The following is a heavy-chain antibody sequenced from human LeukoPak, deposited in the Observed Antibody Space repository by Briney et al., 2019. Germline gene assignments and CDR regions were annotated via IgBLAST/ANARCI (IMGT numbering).Heavy chain of an antibody. D-gene: IGHD5-12*01. Sequence: GGSLRLSCIVSGLRFRSYVMNWVRQTPGKGLEWVAAISSTSSYKYYAESVEGRFTISRGNAKNSLFLQMNSLRAGDTALYFCAAEDIVATPPFYWGQGTLVAVSS. V-gene: IGHV3-21*01. CDR2: ISSTSSYK. J-gene: IGHJ4*02. CDR3: AAEDIVATPPFY. CDR1: GLRFRSYV.